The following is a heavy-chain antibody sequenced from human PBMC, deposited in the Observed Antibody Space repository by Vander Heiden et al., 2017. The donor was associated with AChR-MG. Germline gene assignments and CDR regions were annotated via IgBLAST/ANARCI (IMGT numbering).Heavy chain of an antibody. CDR1: GGSISSSSYY. J-gene: IGHJ6*03. V-gene: IGHV4-39*01. CDR3: GGYYYYYYYMDV. CDR2: IYYSGTT. Sequence: QLQLQESGPGLVKPSETLSLTCTVSGGSISSSSYYWGWVRQPPGKGLEWIGSIYYSGTTYYNPSLKSRVTISVDTSKNQFSLNLTSVTAADTAVYYCGGYYYYYYYMDVWGKGTTVTVSS.